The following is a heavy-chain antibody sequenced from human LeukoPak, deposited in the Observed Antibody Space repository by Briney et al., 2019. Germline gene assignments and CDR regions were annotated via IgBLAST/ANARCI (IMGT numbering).Heavy chain of an antibody. V-gene: IGHV4-30-4*01. CDR2: IYYSGST. CDR1: GGSISSGDYY. J-gene: IGHJ4*02. D-gene: IGHD6-6*01. Sequence: SETLSLTCTVSGGSISSGDYYWSWLRQPPGKGLEWIGYIYYSGSTYYNPSLKSRVTISVDTSKNQFSLKLSSVTAADTAVYYCARVGTSGIAALFGVSDFDYWGQGTLVTVSS. CDR3: ARVGTSGIAALFGVSDFDY.